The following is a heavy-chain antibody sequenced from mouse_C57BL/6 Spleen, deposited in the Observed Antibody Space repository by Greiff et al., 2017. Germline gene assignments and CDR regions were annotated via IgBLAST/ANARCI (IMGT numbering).Heavy chain of an antibody. J-gene: IGHJ1*03. V-gene: IGHV1-18*01. CDR1: GYTFTDYN. CDR2: INPNNGGT. D-gene: IGHD2-4*01. Sequence: VQLQQSGPELVKPGASVKIPCKASGYTFTDYNMDWVKQSHGKSLEWIGDINPNNGGTIYNQKFKGKATLTVDKSSSTAYMELRSLTSEDTAVYYCARVVYYDYDGRGYFDVWGTGTTVTVSS. CDR3: ARVVYYDYDGRGYFDV.